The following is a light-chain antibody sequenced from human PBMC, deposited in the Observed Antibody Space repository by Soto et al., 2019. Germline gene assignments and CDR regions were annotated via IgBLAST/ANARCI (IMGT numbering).Light chain of an antibody. V-gene: IGKV3-15*01. CDR2: GAS. CDR1: QSVSSK. J-gene: IGKJ1*01. Sequence: EIVLTQSPGTLSVSPGERATLSCRASQSVSSKLAWYQQKPGQAPRLLFYGASTGATGIPARFSGSGSETEFTLSISSLQSEGFAAYYCQQYNNWPGTFGQGTKV. CDR3: QQYNNWPGT.